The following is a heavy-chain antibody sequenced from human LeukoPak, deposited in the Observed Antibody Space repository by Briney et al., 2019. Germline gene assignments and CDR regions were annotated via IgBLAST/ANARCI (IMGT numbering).Heavy chain of an antibody. Sequence: PGGSLRLSCAASEFTFNSYAMSWVRQAPGKGLEWVAVISYDGSNKYYADSVKGRFTISRDNSKNTLYLQMNSLRAEDTAVYYCAKSGVAAAGTGAYWGQGTLVTVSS. CDR1: EFTFNSYA. J-gene: IGHJ4*02. V-gene: IGHV3-30*18. CDR2: ISYDGSNK. D-gene: IGHD6-13*01. CDR3: AKSGVAAAGTGAY.